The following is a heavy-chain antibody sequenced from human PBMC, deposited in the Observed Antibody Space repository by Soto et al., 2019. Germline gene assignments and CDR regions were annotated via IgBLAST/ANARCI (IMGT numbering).Heavy chain of an antibody. CDR1: GYTFTSYD. CDR2: MNPNSANT. D-gene: IGHD6-13*01. J-gene: IGHJ6*02. CDR3: ARDSPPMDV. Sequence: ASVKVSCKASGYTFTSYDINWVRQATGQGLEWMGWMNPNSANTGYSQKFQGRVTITRDTSASTAYMELSSLRSEDTAVYYCARDSPPMDVWGQGTTVTVSS. V-gene: IGHV1-8*01.